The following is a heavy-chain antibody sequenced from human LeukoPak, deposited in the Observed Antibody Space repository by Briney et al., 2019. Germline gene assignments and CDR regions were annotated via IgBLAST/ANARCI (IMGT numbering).Heavy chain of an antibody. J-gene: IGHJ4*02. D-gene: IGHD4-17*01. Sequence: SQTLSLTCVISGDSVSTNSAAWNWIRQSPSGGLEWLGRIYYRSKWYSDYAVSVKSRVSINPDTSNNQLSLQLKSVTPEDTAVYYCAVGSDYGDYVFPYWGQGTLVTVSS. CDR1: GDSVSTNSAA. CDR3: AVGSDYGDYVFPY. CDR2: IYYRSKWYS. V-gene: IGHV6-1*01.